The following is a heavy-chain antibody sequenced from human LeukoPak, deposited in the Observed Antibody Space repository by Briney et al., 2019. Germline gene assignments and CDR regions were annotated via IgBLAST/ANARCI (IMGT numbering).Heavy chain of an antibody. CDR2: IYHSGST. CDR1: GVSISSGGYS. CDR3: ARDNYYDSSGYSNAFDI. J-gene: IGHJ3*02. D-gene: IGHD3-22*01. Sequence: SETLSLTCAVSGVSISSGGYSWSWIRQPPGKGLEWIGYIYHSGSTYYNPSLKSRVTISVDRSKNQFSLKLSSVTAADTAVYYCARDNYYDSSGYSNAFDIWGQGTMVTVSS. V-gene: IGHV4-30-2*01.